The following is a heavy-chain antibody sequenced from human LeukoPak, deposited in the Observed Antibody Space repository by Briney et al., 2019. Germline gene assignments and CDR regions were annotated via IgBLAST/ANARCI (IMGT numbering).Heavy chain of an antibody. CDR3: VRGPHIAATSY. Sequence: GGSLRLSCAASGFTFSTYTMYWVRHPPGKGLEWVANIKQDGSEKQYVDSVKGRFAISRDNAKKSLYLQINTLRAEDTAVYYCVRGPHIAATSYWGQGTLVTVSS. D-gene: IGHD6-25*01. V-gene: IGHV3-7*03. CDR2: IKQDGSEK. CDR1: GFTFSTYT. J-gene: IGHJ4*02.